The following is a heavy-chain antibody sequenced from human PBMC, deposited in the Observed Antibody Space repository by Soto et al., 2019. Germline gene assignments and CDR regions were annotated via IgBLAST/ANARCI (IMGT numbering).Heavy chain of an antibody. CDR1: GGSISSYY. V-gene: IGHV4-59*01. J-gene: IGHJ4*02. CDR3: GRNRVFDYIDF. Sequence: ASETLSLTCTVSGGSISSYYWSWIRQPPGKGLEWIGYIYYSGSTNYNPSLKSRVTISVDTSKNQFSLQLSSVTAAATAGFYCGRNRVFDYIDFWGQGTLVTVSS. CDR2: IYYSGST. D-gene: IGHD2-8*01.